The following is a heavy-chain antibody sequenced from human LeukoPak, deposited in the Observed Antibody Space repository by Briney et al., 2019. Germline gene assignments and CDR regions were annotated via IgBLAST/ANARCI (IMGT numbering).Heavy chain of an antibody. CDR3: ARMYSGTSYYFDY. CDR1: GVSISTYY. CDR2: FSYSGST. V-gene: IGHV4-59*03. D-gene: IGHD1-26*01. Sequence: SESLSLTCSVSGVSISTYYLIWIRPPPAKGLEWMGFFSYSGSTKYNPSLKSRVTMSVDTSKNQFSLKLNSVTAADTAVYYCARMYSGTSYYFDYWGQGTLVTVSS. J-gene: IGHJ4*02.